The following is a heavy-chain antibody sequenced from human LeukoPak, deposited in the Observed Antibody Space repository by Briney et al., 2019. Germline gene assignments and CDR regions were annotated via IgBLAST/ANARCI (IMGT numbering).Heavy chain of an antibody. V-gene: IGHV3-48*03. CDR3: ARSSHYFGEYYFDY. CDR1: GFTFSSYE. Sequence: AGGSLRLSCAASGFTFSSYEMNWVRQAPGKGLEWVSYISSSGSTIYCADSVKGRFTNSRNNAKNSLYLQMNSLRAEDTAVYYCARSSHYFGEYYFDYWGQGTLVTVSS. J-gene: IGHJ4*02. D-gene: IGHD3-10*01. CDR2: ISSSGSTI.